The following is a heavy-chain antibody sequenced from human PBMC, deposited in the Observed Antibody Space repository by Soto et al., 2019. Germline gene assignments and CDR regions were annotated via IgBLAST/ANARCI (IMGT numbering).Heavy chain of an antibody. V-gene: IGHV4-31*03. CDR1: GGSISSGGYY. CDR3: ARDESSYGQLDY. Sequence: KLSLTYTVSGGSISSGGYYWSWIRQHPGKGLEWIGYIYYSGSTYYNPSLKSRVTISVDTSKNQFSLRLSSVTAADTAVYYFARDESSYGQLDYCAQGTLVIVSA. D-gene: IGHD2-2*01. J-gene: IGHJ4*02. CDR2: IYYSGST.